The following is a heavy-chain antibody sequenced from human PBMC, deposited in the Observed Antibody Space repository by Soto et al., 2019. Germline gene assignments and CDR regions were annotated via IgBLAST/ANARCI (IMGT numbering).Heavy chain of an antibody. Sequence: PGGSLRLSCEAPGFTFSSYGMHWVRQAPGKGLEWVAVISYDGSKKYYADSVKGRFTISRDNSKNTLYLQMNSLRAEDRAVYYCANVEGGAYPDFDLWGQGTLVTVSS. CDR2: ISYDGSKK. CDR1: GFTFSSYG. V-gene: IGHV3-30*18. J-gene: IGHJ4*02. D-gene: IGHD1-26*01. CDR3: ANVEGGAYPDFDL.